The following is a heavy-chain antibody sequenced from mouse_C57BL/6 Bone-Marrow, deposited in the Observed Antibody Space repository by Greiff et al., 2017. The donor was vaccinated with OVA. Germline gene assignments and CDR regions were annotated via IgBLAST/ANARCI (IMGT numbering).Heavy chain of an antibody. CDR1: GFTFSSYG. D-gene: IGHD2-1*01. Sequence: DVQLVESGGVLVKPGGSLKLSCAASGFTFSSYGMSWVRQTPDKRLEWVATISSGGSYTYYPDSVKGRFTLSRDTAKNTVYLQMSSLKSEDTAVYYCSRCNIAWFAYWGQGTLVTVSA. CDR2: ISSGGSYT. CDR3: SRCNIAWFAY. V-gene: IGHV5-6*01. J-gene: IGHJ3*01.